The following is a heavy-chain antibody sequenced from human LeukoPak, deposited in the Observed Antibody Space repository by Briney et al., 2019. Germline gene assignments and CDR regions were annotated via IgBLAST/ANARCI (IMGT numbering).Heavy chain of an antibody. V-gene: IGHV3-7*05. J-gene: IGHJ4*02. CDR1: GFSFSSYW. CDR3: ARGGVGYSYTYNPIDY. Sequence: PGGSLRLSCAASGFSFSSYWMNWVRQAPGKGLEWVAKIKQDGIERFYVDSVKGRFTISRDNAKTSLYLQMYSLRAEDSAVYYCARGGVGYSYTYNPIDYWGQGTLVTVSS. D-gene: IGHD5-18*01. CDR2: IKQDGIER.